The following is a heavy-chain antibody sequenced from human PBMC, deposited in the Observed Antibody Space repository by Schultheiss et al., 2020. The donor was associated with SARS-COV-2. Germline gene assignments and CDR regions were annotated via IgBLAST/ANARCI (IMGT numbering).Heavy chain of an antibody. J-gene: IGHJ6*02. Sequence: SETLSLTCTVSGGSISSGDYYWGWIRQPPGKGLEWIGYIYYSGSTYYNPSLKSRVTISVDTSKNQFSLKLSSVTAADTAVYYCARAHSYCSGGSCYRMDVWGQGTTVTVSS. CDR3: ARAHSYCSGGSCYRMDV. CDR1: GGSISSGDYY. CDR2: IYYSGST. V-gene: IGHV4-61*08. D-gene: IGHD2-15*01.